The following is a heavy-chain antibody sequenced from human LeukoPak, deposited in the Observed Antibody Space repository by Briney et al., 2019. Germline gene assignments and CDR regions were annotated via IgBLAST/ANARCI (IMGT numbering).Heavy chain of an antibody. CDR3: ARVRVGVAARPGYYYYMDV. J-gene: IGHJ6*03. CDR1: GGTFSSYA. Sequence: ASVKVSCKASGGTFSSYAISWGRKAPGQGLEWMGGMNPKRGNPGYAQKFQGRVTMTRKTSISTAYMELSSLRSEDTAVYYCARVRVGVAARPGYYYYMDVWGKGTTVTVSS. D-gene: IGHD6-6*01. V-gene: IGHV1-8*02. CDR2: MNPKRGNP.